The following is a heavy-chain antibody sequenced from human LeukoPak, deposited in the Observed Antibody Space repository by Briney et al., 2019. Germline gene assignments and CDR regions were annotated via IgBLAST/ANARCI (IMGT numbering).Heavy chain of an antibody. D-gene: IGHD2-2*01. Sequence: ASVKVSCKASGYTFTGYYMHWVRQAPGQGLEWMGWINPNSGGTNYAQKFQGRVTMTGDTSISTAYMELSRLRSDDTAVYYCARGGVCSSTSCYNFDYWGQGTLVTVSS. CDR3: ARGGVCSSTSCYNFDY. J-gene: IGHJ4*02. CDR1: GYTFTGYY. V-gene: IGHV1-2*02. CDR2: INPNSGGT.